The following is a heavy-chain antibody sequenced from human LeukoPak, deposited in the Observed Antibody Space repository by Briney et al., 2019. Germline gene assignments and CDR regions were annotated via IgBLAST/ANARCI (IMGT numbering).Heavy chain of an antibody. CDR1: GYTFTSYG. Sequence: ASVKVSCKASGYTFTSYGISWVRQAPGQGLEWMGWISAYNGNTNYAQKLQGGVTMTTDTSTSTAYMELRSLRSDDTAVYYCARMLEYQPLEEYFDYWGQATLVTVSS. CDR3: ARMLEYQPLEEYFDY. V-gene: IGHV1-18*01. D-gene: IGHD2-2*01. J-gene: IGHJ4*02. CDR2: ISAYNGNT.